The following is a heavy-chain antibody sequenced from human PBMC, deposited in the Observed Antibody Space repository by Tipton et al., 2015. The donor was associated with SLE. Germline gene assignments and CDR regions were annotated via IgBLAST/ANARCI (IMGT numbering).Heavy chain of an antibody. CDR1: GYSISSGYY. CDR3: AKAEGSGWYYLDH. J-gene: IGHJ4*01. Sequence: GLVKPSETLSLTCVVSGYSISSGYYWGWIRQPPGKGLEWIGYIYTSGSTNYNPALKSRVAMSVDTSKMQFSLTLSSVTAADTAVYFCAKAEGSGWYYLDHWGRGTLVTVSS. D-gene: IGHD6-19*01. V-gene: IGHV4-38-2*01. CDR2: IYTSGST.